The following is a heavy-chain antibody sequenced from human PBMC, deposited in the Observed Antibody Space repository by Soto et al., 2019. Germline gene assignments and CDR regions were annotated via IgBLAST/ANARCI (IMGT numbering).Heavy chain of an antibody. CDR1: GFTFSIYT. Sequence: EVQLLESGGGLVQPGGSLRLSCAASGFTFSIYTMSWVRQAPGKGLEWVSDISGSGGSTYYADSVKGRFTISRDNSKNTLYRQMNSLRADDAAVYYCTRELGYWGQGTLVTVSS. D-gene: IGHD3-16*01. CDR2: ISGSGGST. J-gene: IGHJ4*02. V-gene: IGHV3-23*01. CDR3: TRELGY.